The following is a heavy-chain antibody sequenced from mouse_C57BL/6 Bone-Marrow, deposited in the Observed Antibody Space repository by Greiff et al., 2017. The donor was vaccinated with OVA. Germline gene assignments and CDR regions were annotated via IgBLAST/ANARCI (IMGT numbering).Heavy chain of an antibody. V-gene: IGHV3-8*01. CDR1: GYSITSDY. Sequence: DVQLQESGPGLAKPSQTLSLTCSVTGYSITSDYWNWIRKFPGNKLEYMGYISYSGSTYYNPSLKSRISITRDTSKNQYYLQLNSVTTEDTATYYCARDGVYYGSSYWYFDVWGTGTTVTVSS. J-gene: IGHJ1*03. D-gene: IGHD1-1*01. CDR3: ARDGVYYGSSYWYFDV. CDR2: ISYSGST.